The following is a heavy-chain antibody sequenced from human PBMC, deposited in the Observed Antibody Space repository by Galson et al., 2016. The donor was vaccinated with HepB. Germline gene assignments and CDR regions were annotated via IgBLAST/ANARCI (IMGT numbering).Heavy chain of an antibody. CDR2: ISYDGSNK. D-gene: IGHD3-16*02. J-gene: IGHJ4*02. CDR3: ARDLPYYDYIWGSYRYEFSFDY. Sequence: SLRLSCAASGFTFSNYAMHWARQAPGKGLEWVAVISYDGSNKYYVDSVKGQFAISRDNSKKTLYLQMNSLRAEDTAIYYCARDLPYYDYIWGSYRYEFSFDYWGQGTLVTVSS. CDR1: GFTFSNYA. V-gene: IGHV3-30*09.